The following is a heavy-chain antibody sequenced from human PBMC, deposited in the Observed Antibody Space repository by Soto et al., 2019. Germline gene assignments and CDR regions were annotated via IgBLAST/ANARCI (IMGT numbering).Heavy chain of an antibody. D-gene: IGHD6-19*01. V-gene: IGHV4-30-2*01. CDR3: ARAGDSSGPVALGY. Sequence: QLQLQESGSGLVKASQTLSLTCAVSGGSISSGGNSWSWIRQPPGKGLEWIGYIYHSGSTYYNPSLKSRVTISLDRSKNLFSLKLSSVTAADTAVYYCARAGDSSGPVALGYWGQGTLVTVSS. CDR2: IYHSGST. J-gene: IGHJ4*02. CDR1: GGSISSGGNS.